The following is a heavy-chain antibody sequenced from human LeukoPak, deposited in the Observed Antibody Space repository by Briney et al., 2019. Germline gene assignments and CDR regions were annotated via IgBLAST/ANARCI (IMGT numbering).Heavy chain of an antibody. J-gene: IGHJ4*02. V-gene: IGHV4-59*01. CDR3: AREVNGLDY. CDR1: GGSTSSYY. Sequence: PSDTLSLTCTVSGGSTSSYYWSWIRQPPGKGLEWIGYIYYSGSTNYNPSLKSRVTISVDTSKNQFSLKLSSVTAADTAVYYCAREVNGLDYWGQGTLVTVSS. CDR2: IYYSGST.